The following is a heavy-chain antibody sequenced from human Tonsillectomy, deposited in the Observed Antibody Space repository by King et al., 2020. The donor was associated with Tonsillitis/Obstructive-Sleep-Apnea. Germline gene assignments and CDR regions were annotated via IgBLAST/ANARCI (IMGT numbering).Heavy chain of an antibody. D-gene: IGHD2-2*01. Sequence: DVQLVESGGGLIQPGGSLRLSCAASGFTVSSNYMSWVRQAPGKGLEWVSVIYSGGSTYYADSVKGRFTISRDNSKNTLYLQMNSLRAEDTAVYYCARTTGCSSTSRYPLDYWGQGTLVTVSS. J-gene: IGHJ4*02. V-gene: IGHV3-53*01. CDR2: IYSGGST. CDR3: ARTTGCSSTSRYPLDY. CDR1: GFTVSSNY.